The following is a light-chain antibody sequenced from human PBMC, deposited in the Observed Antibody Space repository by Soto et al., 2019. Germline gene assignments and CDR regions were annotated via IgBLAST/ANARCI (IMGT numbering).Light chain of an antibody. J-gene: IGLJ2*01. CDR2: DVS. Sequence: QSVLTQPASVSGSPGQSITISCTGTISDVGGYNYVSWYQQHPGKAPKLMIYDVSNRPSGVSNRFSGSKSGNTASLTISGLQAEDEADYYCSSYTSSSTYVVFGGGTKLTVL. CDR3: SSYTSSSTYVV. V-gene: IGLV2-14*01. CDR1: ISDVGGYNY.